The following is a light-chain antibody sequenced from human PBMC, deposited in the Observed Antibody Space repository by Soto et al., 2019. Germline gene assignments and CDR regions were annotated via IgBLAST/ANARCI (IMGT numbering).Light chain of an antibody. CDR3: AAWDDSLNGVV. CDR1: SSNIGSNI. V-gene: IGLV1-44*01. J-gene: IGLJ2*01. Sequence: QSVLTQPPSASGTPGQRVTISCSGSSSNIGSNIVNWYQQLPGTAPKLLIYSNYYRTSGVPDRFSGSKSGTSASLAISGLQSEDEADYYCAAWDDSLNGVVFGGGTKLTVL. CDR2: SNY.